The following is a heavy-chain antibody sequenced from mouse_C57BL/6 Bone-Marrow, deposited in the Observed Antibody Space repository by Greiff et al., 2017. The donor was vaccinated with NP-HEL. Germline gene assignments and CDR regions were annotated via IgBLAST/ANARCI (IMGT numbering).Heavy chain of an antibody. Sequence: QVQLQQPGAELVKPGASVKLSCKASGYTFTSYWMHWVKQRPGQGLEWIGMIHPNSGSTNYNEKFKSKATLTVDKSSSTAYMQLSSLTSEDSAVYYCARSDYYAYWYFDVWGTGTTVTVSS. J-gene: IGHJ1*03. V-gene: IGHV1-64*01. CDR3: ARSDYYAYWYFDV. CDR1: GYTFTSYW. D-gene: IGHD1-1*01. CDR2: IHPNSGST.